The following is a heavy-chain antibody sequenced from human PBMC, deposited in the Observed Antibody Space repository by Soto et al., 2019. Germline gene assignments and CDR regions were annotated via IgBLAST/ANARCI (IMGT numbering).Heavy chain of an antibody. D-gene: IGHD6-19*01. Sequence: SVKVSCKASGGTFSSYTISWVRQAPGQGLEWMGRIIPILGIANYAQKFQGRVTITADKSTSTAYMELSSLRSEDTAVYYCARAGIAVAGSRDWFDPWGQGTLVTVSS. CDR2: IIPILGIA. CDR1: GGTFSSYT. J-gene: IGHJ5*02. V-gene: IGHV1-69*02. CDR3: ARAGIAVAGSRDWFDP.